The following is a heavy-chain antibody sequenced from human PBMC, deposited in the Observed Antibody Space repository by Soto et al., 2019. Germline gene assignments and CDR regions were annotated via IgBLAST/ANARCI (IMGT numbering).Heavy chain of an antibody. CDR3: ARQPLWFGEFLYSRTLTRFTYYFDY. Sequence: PGESLKISCNGSGYSFTSYWIGWVRQMPGKGLEWMGIIYPGDSDTRYSPSFQGQVTISADKSISTAYLQWSSLKASDTAMYYCARQPLWFGEFLYSRTLTRFTYYFDYWGQGTLVTVSS. D-gene: IGHD3-10*01. CDR2: IYPGDSDT. V-gene: IGHV5-51*01. CDR1: GYSFTSYW. J-gene: IGHJ4*02.